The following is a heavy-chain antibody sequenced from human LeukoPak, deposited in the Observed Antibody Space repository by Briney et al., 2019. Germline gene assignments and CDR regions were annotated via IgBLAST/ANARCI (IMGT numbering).Heavy chain of an antibody. J-gene: IGHJ3*02. D-gene: IGHD3-22*01. V-gene: IGHV3-74*01. CDR1: GFTFSSYW. CDR2: INSDGSST. Sequence: GGSLRLSCAASGFTFSSYWMHWVRQAPGKGLVWVSRINSDGSSTSYADSVKGRFTISRDNAKNTLYLQMNSLSAEDTAVYYCATKGIVVVIDDAFDIWGQGTMVTVSS. CDR3: ATKGIVVVIDDAFDI.